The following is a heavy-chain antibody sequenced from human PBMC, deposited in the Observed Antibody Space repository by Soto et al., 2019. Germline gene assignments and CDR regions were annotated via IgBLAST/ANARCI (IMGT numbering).Heavy chain of an antibody. CDR3: ARESKVTYAFDI. J-gene: IGHJ3*02. CDR2: ISPDGRNK. V-gene: IGHV3-30*04. CDR1: GFTFSTYV. Sequence: SLRLSCAASGFTFSTYVFHWVRQAPGKGLEWVAVISPDGRNKYYVDSVKGRFTISRDNSKNTLYLQMNSLRAEETAVYYCARESKVTYAFDIWGQGTMVTVSS. D-gene: IGHD5-18*01.